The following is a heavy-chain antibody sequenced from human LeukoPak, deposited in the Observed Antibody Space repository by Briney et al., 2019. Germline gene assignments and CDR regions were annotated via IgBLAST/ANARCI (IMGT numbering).Heavy chain of an antibody. V-gene: IGHV3-23*01. CDR1: GFIFSDYA. J-gene: IGHJ4*02. CDR3: AKDSYDNSI. CDR2: ISDSGGRT. D-gene: IGHD3-22*01. Sequence: GGSLRLSCAASGFIFSDYAMSWVRQAPGKGLEWVSAISDSGGRTFYADSVKGRFTISRDNSKNTLYLQMHSLRAEDTAVYYCAKDSYDNSIWGQGTLVTVSS.